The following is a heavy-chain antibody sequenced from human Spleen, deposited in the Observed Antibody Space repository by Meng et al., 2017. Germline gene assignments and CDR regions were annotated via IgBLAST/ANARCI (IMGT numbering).Heavy chain of an antibody. Sequence: QAQQSGPGLVKPSQTLSLTCAISGDSVASISAAWNWIRQSPSRGLEWLGRTYYRSKWFNDYALSVKSRVTVNPDTSKNQFSLQLNSVTPEDTAVYYCARGDGYIIDYWGQGTLVTVSS. CDR2: TYYRSKWFN. D-gene: IGHD5-24*01. V-gene: IGHV6-1*01. CDR1: GDSVASISAA. CDR3: ARGDGYIIDY. J-gene: IGHJ4*02.